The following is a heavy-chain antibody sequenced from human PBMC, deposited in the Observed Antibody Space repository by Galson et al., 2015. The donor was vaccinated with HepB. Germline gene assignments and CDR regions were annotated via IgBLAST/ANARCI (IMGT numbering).Heavy chain of an antibody. CDR2: LSYDGSDK. Sequence: LRLSCAASGFTFSGFGMHWVRQAPGKGLEWVAVLSYDGSDKYYADSVKGRFTISRDNSKNTLYLQMNSLRVEDTAVYYCAKDAGYGGNNGGDYWGQGTLVTVSS. CDR3: AKDAGYGGNNGGDY. CDR1: GFTFSGFG. D-gene: IGHD4/OR15-4a*01. J-gene: IGHJ4*02. V-gene: IGHV3-30*18.